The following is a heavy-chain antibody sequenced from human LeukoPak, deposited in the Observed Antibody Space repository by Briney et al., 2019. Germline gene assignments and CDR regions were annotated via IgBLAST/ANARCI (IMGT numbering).Heavy chain of an antibody. Sequence: GGSLRLSCAASGFTFSSSGMHWVRQAPGKGLEWVTFIRYDGSDKYYADSVKGRFTISRDNSKNTLYLQMNNLRAEDTAAYYCTTLGPATLDCWGQGTLVTVSS. D-gene: IGHD1-26*01. CDR1: GFTFSSSG. CDR2: IRYDGSDK. V-gene: IGHV3-30*02. J-gene: IGHJ4*02. CDR3: TTLGPATLDC.